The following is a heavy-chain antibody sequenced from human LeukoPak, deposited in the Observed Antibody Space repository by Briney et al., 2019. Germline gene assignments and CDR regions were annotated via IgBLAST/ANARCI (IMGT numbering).Heavy chain of an antibody. D-gene: IGHD3-10*01. CDR1: GFTFSNYD. V-gene: IGHV3-23*01. J-gene: IGHJ4*02. Sequence: GGSLRLSCAASGFTFSNYDMSWVRQAPGKGLEWVSAVTGGGDTTYYADSVKGRFTISRDNSKSTLYLQMNSLRAEDTVVYYCAKRGSYFGGFDYWGQGTLVTVSS. CDR3: AKRGSYFGGFDY. CDR2: VTGGGDTT.